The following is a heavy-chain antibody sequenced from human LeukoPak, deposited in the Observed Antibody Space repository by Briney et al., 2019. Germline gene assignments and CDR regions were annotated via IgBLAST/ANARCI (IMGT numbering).Heavy chain of an antibody. D-gene: IGHD6-6*01. V-gene: IGHV3-11*04. CDR1: EFTFSDYY. Sequence: GGSLRLSCAASEFTFSDYYMSWIRQAPGKGLEWVSYISNSGSIMYYADSVKGRFSISRDNAKNSLYLQMNSLGAEDTAVYYCARDQGGFYSSSSPDYWGQGTLVTVSS. CDR3: ARDQGGFYSSSSPDY. J-gene: IGHJ4*02. CDR2: ISNSGSIM.